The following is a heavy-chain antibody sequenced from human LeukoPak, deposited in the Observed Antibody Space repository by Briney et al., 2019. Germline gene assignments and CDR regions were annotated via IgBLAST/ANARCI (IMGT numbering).Heavy chain of an antibody. D-gene: IGHD6-13*01. CDR3: LEQQEGMDV. Sequence: SETLSLTCAVYGGSFSGYYWSWIRQPPGKGLEWIGEINHSGSTNYNPSLKSRVTISVDTSKNQFSLKLSSVTAADTAVYYCLEQQEGMDVWGQGTTVTVSS. J-gene: IGHJ6*02. V-gene: IGHV4-34*01. CDR1: GGSFSGYY. CDR2: INHSGST.